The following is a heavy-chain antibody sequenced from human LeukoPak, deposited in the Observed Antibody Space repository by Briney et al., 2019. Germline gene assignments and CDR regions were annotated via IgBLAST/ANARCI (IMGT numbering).Heavy chain of an antibody. V-gene: IGHV1-69*13. CDR3: ARDLDYGDSYFDY. CDR2: IIPIFGTA. J-gene: IGHJ4*02. D-gene: IGHD4-17*01. Sequence: SVKVSCKASGGTFSSYAISWVRQAPGQGLKWMGGIIPIFGTANYAQKFQGRVTITADESTSTAYMELSSLRSEDTAVYYCARDLDYGDSYFDYWGQGTLVTVSS. CDR1: GGTFSSYA.